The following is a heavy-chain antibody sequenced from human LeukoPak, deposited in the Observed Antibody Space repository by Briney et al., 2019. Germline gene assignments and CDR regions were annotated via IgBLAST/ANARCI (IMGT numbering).Heavy chain of an antibody. V-gene: IGHV1-24*01. J-gene: IGHJ4*02. Sequence: GASVKVSCKVSGYTLTELSMHWVRQAPGKGLEWMGGFDPEDGETIYAQKFQGRVTMTEDTSSDTAYMELSSLRSEDTAVYYCATAPSLEWIHELFWGQGTLDTVSS. D-gene: IGHD3-3*01. CDR2: FDPEDGET. CDR3: ATAPSLEWIHELF. CDR1: GYTLTELS.